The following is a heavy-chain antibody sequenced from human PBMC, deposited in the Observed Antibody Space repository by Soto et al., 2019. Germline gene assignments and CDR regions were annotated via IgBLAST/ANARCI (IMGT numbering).Heavy chain of an antibody. Sequence: QVQLVESGEGVVQPGRSLRLSCAASGFTFSSYGMHWVRQAPGKGLEWVAVISYDGSNQYYADSVKGRCTISRDNTKNTMYLQMNSLRAEDTAVYYCAKDKTVDVCSGYPTYYYYDMDVWGQGKTVTFSS. D-gene: IGHD3-3*01. J-gene: IGHJ6*02. CDR2: ISYDGSNQ. V-gene: IGHV3-30*18. CDR3: AKDKTVDVCSGYPTYYYYDMDV. CDR1: GFTFSSYG.